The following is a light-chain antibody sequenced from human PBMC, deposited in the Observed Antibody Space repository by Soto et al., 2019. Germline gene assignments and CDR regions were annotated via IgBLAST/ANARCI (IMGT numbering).Light chain of an antibody. CDR1: QGVTNNY. Sequence: EIVLTQSPGPLSLSPGERATLSCRASQGVTNNYLAWYQQKPGQAPRLLIDGASSRATGVPDRFSGTGSGTDFTLTISRLEPEDFAVFYCQQDGNSPITFGQGTRLENK. J-gene: IGKJ5*01. CDR2: GAS. V-gene: IGKV3-20*01. CDR3: QQDGNSPIT.